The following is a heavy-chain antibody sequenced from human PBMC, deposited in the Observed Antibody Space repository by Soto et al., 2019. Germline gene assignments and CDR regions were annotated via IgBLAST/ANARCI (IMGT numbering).Heavy chain of an antibody. V-gene: IGHV1-69*06. Sequence: QVQLVQSGAEVKKPGSSVKVSCKASGGTFSSYAISWVRQAPGQGLEWMGGISPIFGTANYAQKFQGRVTITADNSTSTAYMELSSLRSEDTAVYYCAGGGGLAPVRAFAIWGQGTMVTVSS. CDR3: AGGGGLAPVRAFAI. CDR2: ISPIFGTA. D-gene: IGHD2-15*01. J-gene: IGHJ3*02. CDR1: GGTFSSYA.